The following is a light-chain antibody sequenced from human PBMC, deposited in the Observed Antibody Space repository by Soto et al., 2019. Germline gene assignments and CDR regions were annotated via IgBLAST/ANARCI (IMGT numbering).Light chain of an antibody. CDR3: QQTYSTPYT. CDR2: GAS. J-gene: IGKJ2*01. Sequence: DILMTQSQSSLSASVGDRVTITCRASHRISSHVNWYHQRPGKAPTLLIFGASVLQSGVPSRFSVTGSGTEVTLTMTSLQPEDLGTCSCQQTYSTPYTFGRGTTVVIK. CDR1: HRISSH. V-gene: IGKV1-39*01.